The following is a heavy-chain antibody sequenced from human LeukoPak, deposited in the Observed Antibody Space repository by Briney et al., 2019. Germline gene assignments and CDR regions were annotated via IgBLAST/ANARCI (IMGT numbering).Heavy chain of an antibody. V-gene: IGHV1-69*05. Sequence: ASVKVSCKASGSTFISYAISWVRQAPGQGLEWMGGIIPIFGTANYAQKFQGRVTITTDESTSTAYMELSSLRSEDTAVYYCARAPSGSYYYYMDVWGKGTTVTVSS. CDR2: IIPIFGTA. CDR3: ARAPSGSYYYYMDV. CDR1: GSTFISYA. D-gene: IGHD3-10*01. J-gene: IGHJ6*03.